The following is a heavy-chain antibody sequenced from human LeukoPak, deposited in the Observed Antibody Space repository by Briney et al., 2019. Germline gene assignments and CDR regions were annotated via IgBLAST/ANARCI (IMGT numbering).Heavy chain of an antibody. CDR1: GITFSSYS. CDR2: ISSTGSYI. J-gene: IGHJ4*02. V-gene: IGHV3-21*01. Sequence: GGSLRLSCAAFGITFSSYSMSWVRQAPGKGLKWVSSISSTGSYIYYADSVKGRITISRDNAKNSLYLQMNSLRAEDTAMYYCARDFRTQLDGYSPPYHFDYWGQGVLVTVSS. D-gene: IGHD5-24*01. CDR3: ARDFRTQLDGYSPPYHFDY.